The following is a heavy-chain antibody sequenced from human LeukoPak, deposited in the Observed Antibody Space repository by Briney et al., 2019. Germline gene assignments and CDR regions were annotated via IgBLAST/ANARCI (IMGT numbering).Heavy chain of an antibody. J-gene: IGHJ6*02. CDR2: ISAYNGNT. D-gene: IGHD3-3*01. Sequence: ASVKVSCKASGYTFTSYGISWVRQAPGQGLEWMGWISAYNGNTNYAQKLQGRVTMTTDTSTSTAYMELRSLRSDDTAVYYCARDGAPRGYDFWSGYYPYYYYYGVDVWGQGTTVTVSS. V-gene: IGHV1-18*01. CDR1: GYTFTSYG. CDR3: ARDGAPRGYDFWSGYYPYYYYYGVDV.